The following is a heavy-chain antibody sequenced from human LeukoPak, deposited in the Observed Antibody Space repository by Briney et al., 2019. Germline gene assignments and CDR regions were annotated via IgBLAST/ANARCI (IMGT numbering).Heavy chain of an antibody. J-gene: IGHJ4*02. CDR2: INSDGRTT. Sequence: PGGSLRLSCAASGFTFSTSWMHWVRQAPGKGLVWVSRINSDGRTTTYADSVKGRFTISRDNAKNTLCLQINSLSAEDTAMYFCAGSSTAAGTFDYWGQGTLVTVSS. D-gene: IGHD6-13*01. CDR1: GFTFSTSW. V-gene: IGHV3-74*01. CDR3: AGSSTAAGTFDY.